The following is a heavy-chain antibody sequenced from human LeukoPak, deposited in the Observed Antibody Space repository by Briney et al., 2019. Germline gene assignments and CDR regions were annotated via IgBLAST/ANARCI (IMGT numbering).Heavy chain of an antibody. CDR3: ARDQLDH. CDR2: AFVGGDT. V-gene: IGHV3-53*01. Sequence: GGSLRLSCASSGLDVSSTYMSWIRQAPGKGLEWVSTAFVGGDTYYAASVKGRFTLSKDSSRNTMFLQMHGLRPEDTAVYYCARDQLDHWGQGTLVAVSP. CDR1: GLDVSSTY. J-gene: IGHJ4*02. D-gene: IGHD5-24*01.